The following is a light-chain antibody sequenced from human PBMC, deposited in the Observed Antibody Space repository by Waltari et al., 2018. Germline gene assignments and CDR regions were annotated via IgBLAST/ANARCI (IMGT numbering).Light chain of an antibody. CDR2: KDS. V-gene: IGLV3-25*03. J-gene: IGLJ2*01. CDR3: QSADSSGTNVV. Sequence: SYELTQPPSVSVSPGQTARITCSGDALPKQHAYWYQQKPGQAPVLVIYKDSERPSGSPERFSGSSSGTTVTLTSSGVQAEDEADYYCQSADSSGTNVVFGGGTKLTVL. CDR1: ALPKQH.